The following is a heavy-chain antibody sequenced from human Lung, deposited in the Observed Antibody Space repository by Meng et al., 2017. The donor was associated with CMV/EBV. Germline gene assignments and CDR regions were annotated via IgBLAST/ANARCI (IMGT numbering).Heavy chain of an antibody. CDR3: ARGNSWYYFDY. Sequence: CTVSGGSLGSDGYFWNWIRQHPGKGLEWVAYIFNSGSTYYNPALKSRVTISVDTSNNQFSLTVNSVTTADTAVYFCARGNSWYYFDYWGRGTLVTVSS. V-gene: IGHV4-31*03. D-gene: IGHD6-13*01. J-gene: IGHJ4*02. CDR1: GGSLGSDGYF. CDR2: IFNSGST.